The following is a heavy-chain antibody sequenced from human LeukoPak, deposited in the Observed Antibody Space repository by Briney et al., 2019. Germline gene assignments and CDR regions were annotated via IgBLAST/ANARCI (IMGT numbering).Heavy chain of an antibody. CDR3: ARDLAMYSPDLDY. Sequence: ASVKVSCKASGYTFTDYYLHWVRQAPGHGLELMGWINPKTGVTKYAQNFQGRVTMTRDTSISTAYMEVSRLRSDDTAVFYCARDLAMYSPDLDYWGQGTLVTVSS. V-gene: IGHV1-2*02. CDR1: GYTFTDYY. J-gene: IGHJ4*02. D-gene: IGHD1-26*01. CDR2: INPKTGVT.